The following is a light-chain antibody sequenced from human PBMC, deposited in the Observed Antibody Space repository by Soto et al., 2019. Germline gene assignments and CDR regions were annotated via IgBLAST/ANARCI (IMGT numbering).Light chain of an antibody. V-gene: IGKV3-20*01. CDR3: QQYGSSSLT. CDR2: GAS. Sequence: EIVLTQSTGTLSLSKGERATLSCRASQSVSSSYLAWYQQKPGQAPRLLIYGASSRATGIPDRFSGSGSGTDFTLTISRLEPEDFAVYYCQQYGSSSLTFGGGTKVEIK. CDR1: QSVSSSY. J-gene: IGKJ4*01.